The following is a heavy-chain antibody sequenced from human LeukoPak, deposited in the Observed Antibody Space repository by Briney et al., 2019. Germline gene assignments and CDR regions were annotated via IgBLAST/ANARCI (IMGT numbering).Heavy chain of an antibody. Sequence: GGSLRLSCAASGFTFSSYGMSWVRQVPGKGLEWVSAISGSGGSTYYADSVKGRFTISRDNSKNTLYLQMNSLRAEDTAVYYCAKSMVRGVIITAHWFDPWGQGTLVTVSS. J-gene: IGHJ5*02. D-gene: IGHD3-10*01. CDR2: ISGSGGST. V-gene: IGHV3-23*01. CDR3: AKSMVRGVIITAHWFDP. CDR1: GFTFSSYG.